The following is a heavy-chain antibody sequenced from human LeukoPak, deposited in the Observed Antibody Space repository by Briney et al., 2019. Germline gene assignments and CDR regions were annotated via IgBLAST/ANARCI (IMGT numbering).Heavy chain of an antibody. J-gene: IGHJ5*02. V-gene: IGHV3-23*01. CDR2: VTVSGYTT. D-gene: IGHD2-15*01. Sequence: GGSLRLSCAASGFTFSNYAISWVWQAPAKGLELVSTVTVSGYTTSYADSVNGGFTGSRDHSKNTLHLQMNRLRAGDTAVSYCARDVPYCSGGSCYSGWFDPWGQGTLVTVSS. CDR3: ARDVPYCSGGSCYSGWFDP. CDR1: GFTFSNYA.